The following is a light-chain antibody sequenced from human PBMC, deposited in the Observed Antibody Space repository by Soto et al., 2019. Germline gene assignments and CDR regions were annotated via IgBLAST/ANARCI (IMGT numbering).Light chain of an antibody. CDR3: SSHTSGSTRV. Sequence: QSVLTQPASVSGSPGQSIAISCTGTSGDVGGYDYVSWYQQHPDKAPKLMIHEVTKRPSWVSNRFSGSKSGNTASLTISGLQPEDEADYYCSSHTSGSTRVFGSGTKVTVL. J-gene: IGLJ1*01. CDR1: SGDVGGYDY. V-gene: IGLV2-14*01. CDR2: EVT.